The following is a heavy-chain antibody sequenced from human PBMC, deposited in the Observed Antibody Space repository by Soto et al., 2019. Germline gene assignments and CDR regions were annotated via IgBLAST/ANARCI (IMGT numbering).Heavy chain of an antibody. CDR3: ARDGLRFLEWLLPPYNWFDP. D-gene: IGHD3-3*01. CDR1: GYTFTSYG. CDR2: ISAYNGNT. J-gene: IGHJ5*02. Sequence: ASVKVSCKASGYTFTSYGISWVRQAPGQGLEWMGGISAYNGNTNYAQKLQGRVTMTTDTSTSTAYMELRSLRSDDTAVYYCARDGLRFLEWLLPPYNWFDPWGQGTLVTVSS. V-gene: IGHV1-18*01.